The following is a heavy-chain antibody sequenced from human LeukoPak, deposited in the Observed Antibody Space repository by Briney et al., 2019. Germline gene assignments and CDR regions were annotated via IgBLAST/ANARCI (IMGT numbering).Heavy chain of an antibody. Sequence: PGGSLRLSCAASGFTFSSYARSWVRQAPGKGLEWVSAISGSGGSTYYADSVKGRFTISRDNSKNTLYLQMNSLRAEDTAVYYCAKDWDSGSNPLYWGQGTLVTVSS. CDR3: AKDWDSGSNPLY. CDR1: GFTFSSYA. J-gene: IGHJ4*02. CDR2: ISGSGGST. D-gene: IGHD1-26*01. V-gene: IGHV3-23*01.